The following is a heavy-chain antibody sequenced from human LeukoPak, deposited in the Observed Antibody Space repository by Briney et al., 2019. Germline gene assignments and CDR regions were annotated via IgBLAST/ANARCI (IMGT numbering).Heavy chain of an antibody. CDR2: ISGSGATS. CDR1: GFTFSSYE. CDR3: AKDPTPGVVAEKYYFDY. Sequence: RGSLRLSCAASGFTFSSYEMNWVRQAPGKGLEWVSVISGSGATSYYADSVKGRFTFSRDNFKNTLYLQMNSLRAEDTAIYYCAKDPTPGVVAEKYYFDYWGQGTLVTVSS. V-gene: IGHV3-23*01. J-gene: IGHJ4*02. D-gene: IGHD5-12*01.